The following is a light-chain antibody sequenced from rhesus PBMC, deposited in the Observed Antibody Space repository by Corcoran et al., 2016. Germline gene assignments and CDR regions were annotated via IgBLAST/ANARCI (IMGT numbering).Light chain of an antibody. Sequence: DIQMTQSPSSLSASVGDTVTITCRASQGIFNWLAWYPQKPGKAPNLLIYKASSLQSGVPSRFSGSGSGTDFTLTISSLQSEDFATYYCQQYTSIPYSFGQGTKVEIK. CDR1: QGIFNW. V-gene: IGKV1-22*01. CDR2: KAS. CDR3: QQYTSIPYS. J-gene: IGKJ2*01.